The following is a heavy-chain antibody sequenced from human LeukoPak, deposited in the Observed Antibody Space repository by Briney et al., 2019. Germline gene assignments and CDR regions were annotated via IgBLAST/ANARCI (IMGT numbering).Heavy chain of an antibody. D-gene: IGHD2-2*01. V-gene: IGHV4-39*01. Sequence: SETLSLTCTVSGVSTRSSSYFWGWLRQPPGKDLEWIGSNSYSGTTYYNPSLESRVIISVDTSKNQFSLKLSSVTAADTAVYYCVRSGGYCGYTTCHVDYLDLWGRGTLVTVSS. CDR2: NSYSGTT. CDR1: GVSTRSSSYF. CDR3: VRSGGYCGYTTCHVDYLDL. J-gene: IGHJ2*01.